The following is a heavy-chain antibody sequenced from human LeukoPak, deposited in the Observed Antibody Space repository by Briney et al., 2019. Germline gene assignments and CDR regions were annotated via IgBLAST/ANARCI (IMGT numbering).Heavy chain of an antibody. CDR1: GGSISSYY. V-gene: IGHV4-4*07. CDR2: IYTSGST. D-gene: IGHD3-3*01. Sequence: NPSETLSLTCTVSGGSISSYYWGWIRQPAGKGLEWIGRIYTSGSTNYNPSLKSRVTMSVDTSKNQLSLKLSSVTAADTAVYYCARLIRFLDEYYFDYWGQGTLVTVSS. CDR3: ARLIRFLDEYYFDY. J-gene: IGHJ4*02.